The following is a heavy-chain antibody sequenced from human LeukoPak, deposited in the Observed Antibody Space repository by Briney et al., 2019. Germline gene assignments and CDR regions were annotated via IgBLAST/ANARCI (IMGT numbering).Heavy chain of an antibody. Sequence: SETLSLTCTVSGGSISSSSYYWGWIRQPPGKGLEWIGSIYYSGSTCYNPSLKSRVTISVDTSKNQFSLKLSSVTAADTAVYYCARVRRSAAIGYYYYYMDVWGKGTTVTVSS. V-gene: IGHV4-39*07. CDR1: GGSISSSSYY. J-gene: IGHJ6*03. CDR2: IYYSGST. D-gene: IGHD2-2*01. CDR3: ARVRRSAAIGYYYYYMDV.